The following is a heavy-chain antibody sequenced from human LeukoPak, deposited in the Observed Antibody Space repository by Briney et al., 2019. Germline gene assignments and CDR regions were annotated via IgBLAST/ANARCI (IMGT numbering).Heavy chain of an antibody. V-gene: IGHV3-7*01. CDR2: IKQDGSEK. J-gene: IGHJ3*02. Sequence: PGGSLRLSCAVSGFTFSSYWMSWVRQAPGKGLEWVANIKQDGSEKYYVDSVKGRFTISRDNAKNSLYLQMNSLRAEDTAVYYCARVMLAVAGTRDDAFDIWGQGTMVTVSS. CDR3: ARVMLAVAGTRDDAFDI. D-gene: IGHD6-19*01. CDR1: GFTFSSYW.